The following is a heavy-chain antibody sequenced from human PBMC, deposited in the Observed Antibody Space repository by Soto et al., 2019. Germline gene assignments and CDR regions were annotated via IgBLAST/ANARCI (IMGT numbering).Heavy chain of an antibody. CDR2: IIPIFGTA. V-gene: IGHV1-69*13. J-gene: IGHJ6*02. CDR1: GGTFSSYA. CDR3: ARGAATMVRGVNHYYYCYGMDV. D-gene: IGHD3-10*01. Sequence: SVKVSCKASGGTFSSYAISWVRQAPGQGLEWMGGIIPIFGTANYAQKFQGRVTITADESTSTAYMELSSLRSEDTAVYYCARGAATMVRGVNHYYYCYGMDVWGQGTTVTVSS.